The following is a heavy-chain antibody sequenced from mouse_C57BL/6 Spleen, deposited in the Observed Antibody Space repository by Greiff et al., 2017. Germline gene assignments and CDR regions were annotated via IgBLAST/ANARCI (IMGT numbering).Heavy chain of an antibody. Sequence: VQLQQPGAELVMPGASVKLSCKASGYTFTSYWMHWVKQRPGQGLAWIGEIDPSDSYTNYNQKFKGKSTLTVDKSSSTAYMQLSSLTSEDSAVYYCARNAVGYFDVWGTGTTVTVSS. CDR1: GYTFTSYW. CDR2: IDPSDSYT. J-gene: IGHJ1*03. V-gene: IGHV1-69*01. D-gene: IGHD1-1*01. CDR3: ARNAVGYFDV.